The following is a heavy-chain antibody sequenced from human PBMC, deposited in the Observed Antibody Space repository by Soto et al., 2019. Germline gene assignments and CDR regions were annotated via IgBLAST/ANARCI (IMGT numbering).Heavy chain of an antibody. J-gene: IGHJ4*02. CDR2: ISGSGSDT. Sequence: PGGSLRLSCVASGFGLIDFAMSWVRQAPGKGLQWVSAISGSGSDTYYADSVKGRITISRDTSKNTLYLQMNSLRAEDTALYYCAKSFSSNWYDYFNSWGQGSLVTVSS. D-gene: IGHD6-13*01. V-gene: IGHV3-23*01. CDR3: AKSFSSNWYDYFNS. CDR1: GFGLIDFA.